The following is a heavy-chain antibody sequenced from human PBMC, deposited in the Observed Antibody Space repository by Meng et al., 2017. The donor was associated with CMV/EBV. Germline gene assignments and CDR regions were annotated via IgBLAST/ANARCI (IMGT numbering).Heavy chain of an antibody. CDR3: AKGIGGEFDP. J-gene: IGHJ5*02. CDR2: IRFDGSNK. D-gene: IGHD3-10*01. CDR1: GFTFYSYG. V-gene: IGHV3-30*02. Sequence: GGSLRLSCAASGFTFYSYGMHWVRQAPGKGLEWAAFIRFDGSNKYYADSVKGRFIISRDNSKNTLYLQMDRLRAEDTAVYYCAKGIGGEFDPWGQGTLVTVSS.